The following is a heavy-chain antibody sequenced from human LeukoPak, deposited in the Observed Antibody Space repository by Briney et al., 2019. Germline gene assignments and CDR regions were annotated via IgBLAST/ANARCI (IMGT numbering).Heavy chain of an antibody. J-gene: IGHJ4*02. V-gene: IGHV3-23*01. D-gene: IGHD2-15*01. CDR1: GFTFSSYD. CDR2: ISGGGGRT. CDR3: AKLPRSGVRCGASDY. Sequence: PGGSLRLSCAASGFTFSSYDMSWVRQAPGKGLEWVSAISGGGGRTYYADVVKGRFTICSNNSKNTLYLQMNSLRAEDAAVYYGAKLPRSGVRCGASDYWGQGTLVTVSS.